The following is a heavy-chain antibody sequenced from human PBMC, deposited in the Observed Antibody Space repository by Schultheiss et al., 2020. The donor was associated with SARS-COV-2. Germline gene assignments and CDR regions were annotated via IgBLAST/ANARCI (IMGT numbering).Heavy chain of an antibody. V-gene: IGHV3-66*01. Sequence: GGSLRLSCAASGFSVTSDYMSWVRQAPGKGLERVSIIHGVGRTYYADSVKGRFIISRDSSQNTVYLQMNSLRAEDTALYYCAKDGAYYDIMTGTSRRGLFDSWGQGTLVTVSS. D-gene: IGHD3-9*01. CDR2: IHGVGRT. CDR1: GFSVTSDY. J-gene: IGHJ4*02. CDR3: AKDGAYYDIMTGTSRRGLFDS.